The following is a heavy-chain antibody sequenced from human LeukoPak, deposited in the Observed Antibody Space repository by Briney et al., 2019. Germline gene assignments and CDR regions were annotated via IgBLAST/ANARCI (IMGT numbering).Heavy chain of an antibody. D-gene: IGHD1-1*01. V-gene: IGHV3-23*01. CDR2: ISASGGSA. J-gene: IGHJ4*02. Sequence: GGSPRLSCAASGFTFSSYAMSWVRQAPGKGLQWVSLISASGGSANYADSVKGRFTISRDSSKNTLYLQMDSLRAEDTAVYHCAKDLGMYYFDSWGQGALVTVSS. CDR1: GFTFSSYA. CDR3: AKDLGMYYFDS.